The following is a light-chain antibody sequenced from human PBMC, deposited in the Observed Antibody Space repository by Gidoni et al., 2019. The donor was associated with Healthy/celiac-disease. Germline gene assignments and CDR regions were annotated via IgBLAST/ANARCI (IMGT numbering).Light chain of an antibody. J-gene: IGKJ5*01. CDR1: QGISSA. V-gene: IGKV1-13*02. CDR2: DAS. Sequence: AIQLTQSPSSLSASVGDRVAITCRASQGISSALAWYQQKPGKAPKLLIYDASSLESGVPSRFSGSGSGTDFTLTISSLQPEDFATYYCQQFNSYPITFGQGTRLEIK. CDR3: QQFNSYPIT.